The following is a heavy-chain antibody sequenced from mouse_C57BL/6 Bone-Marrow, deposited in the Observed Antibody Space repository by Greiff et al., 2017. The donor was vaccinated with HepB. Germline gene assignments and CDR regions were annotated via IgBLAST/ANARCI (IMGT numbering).Heavy chain of an antibody. V-gene: IGHV1-81*01. J-gene: IGHJ2*01. CDR2: IYPRSGNT. CDR3: AREDYYGSSYGY. Sequence: AAVKLSCKASGYTFTSYGISWVKQRTGQGLEWIGEIYPRSGNTYYNEKFKGKATLTADKSSSTAYMELRSLTSEDSAVYFCAREDYYGSSYGYWGQGTTLTVSS. CDR1: GYTFTSYG. D-gene: IGHD1-1*01.